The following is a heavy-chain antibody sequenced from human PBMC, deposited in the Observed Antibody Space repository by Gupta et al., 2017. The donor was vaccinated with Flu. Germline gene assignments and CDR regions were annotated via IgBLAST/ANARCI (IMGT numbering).Heavy chain of an antibody. CDR1: GFTFSSYA. J-gene: IGHJ5*02. CDR2: ISGSGGST. CDR3: AKSSLVVVAAHDWFDP. V-gene: IGHV3-23*01. Sequence: EVQLLESGGGLVQPGGSLRLSCAASGFTFSSYAMSWVRQAPGKGLEWVSAISGSGGSTYYADSVKGRFTISRDNSKNTLYLQMNSLRAEDTAVYYCAKSSLVVVAAHDWFDPWGQGTLVTVSS. D-gene: IGHD2-15*01.